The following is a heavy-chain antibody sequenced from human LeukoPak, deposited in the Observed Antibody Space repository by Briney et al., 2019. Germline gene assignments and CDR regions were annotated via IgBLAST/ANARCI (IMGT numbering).Heavy chain of an antibody. CDR2: IYSGGST. D-gene: IGHD3-3*01. CDR1: GFTVSSNY. Sequence: GGSLRLSCAASGFTVSSNYMSWVRQAPGKGLEWVSVIYSGGSTYYADSVKGRFTISRDNSKNTLYLQMNSLRAEDTAVYYCAKDWYYDFWSGYPYWGQGTLVTVSS. CDR3: AKDWYYDFWSGYPY. J-gene: IGHJ4*02. V-gene: IGHV3-53*01.